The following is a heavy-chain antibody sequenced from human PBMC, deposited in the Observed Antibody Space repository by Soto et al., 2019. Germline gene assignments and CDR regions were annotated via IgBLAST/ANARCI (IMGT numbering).Heavy chain of an antibody. J-gene: IGHJ4*02. Sequence: GGSLRLSCAASGFTFTFYAMSWVRQAPGKGLQWVSGITGSGDITYYADSVKDRFTISRDNSKNTLYLQMNSLRAEDTAVYYCAKEEDSGGYKGFSFDFWGQGTLVTVSS. CDR3: AKEEDSGGYKGFSFDF. V-gene: IGHV3-23*01. CDR1: GFTFTFYA. CDR2: ITGSGDIT. D-gene: IGHD3-22*01.